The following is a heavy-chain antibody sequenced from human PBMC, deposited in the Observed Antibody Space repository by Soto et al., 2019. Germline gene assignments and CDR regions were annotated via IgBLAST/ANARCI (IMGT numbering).Heavy chain of an antibody. CDR3: VRASWNYYYYGMDI. D-gene: IGHD2-2*01. CDR1: GGSVSSYY. J-gene: IGHJ6*02. CDR2: IYYSGST. V-gene: IGHV4-59*02. Sequence: SETLSLTCTVSGGSVSSYYWSWIRQPPGKGLEWIGYIYYSGSTNYNPSLKSRVTISVDTSKNQFSLKLSSVTAADTAVYYCVRASWNYYYYGMDIWGQGTTVTVSS.